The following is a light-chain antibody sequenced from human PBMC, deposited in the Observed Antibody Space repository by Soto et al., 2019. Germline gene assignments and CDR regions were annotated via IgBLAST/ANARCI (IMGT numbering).Light chain of an antibody. CDR1: SSNIGGNF. CDR3: ATWDDNLRGPV. J-gene: IGLJ7*01. V-gene: IGLV1-47*01. CDR2: RND. Sequence: QSVLTQPPSASGTPGQTVTVSCSGSSSNIGGNFVYWYQQLPGTAPKLLIHRNDQRPSGVPDRFSGSKSATSASLAISGLRSEDEADYYCATWDDNLRGPVFGGGTQLTVL.